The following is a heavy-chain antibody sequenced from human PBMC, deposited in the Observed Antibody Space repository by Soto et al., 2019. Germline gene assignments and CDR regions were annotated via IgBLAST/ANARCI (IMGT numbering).Heavy chain of an antibody. Sequence: SETLSLTCAVSGGFISSSYWWSWVRQPPGKELEWIGDIYRSGITNYTPSLKSRVTISVDKSKNQFPLKLSSVTAADTAVYYCAVGYCSSTRCYAGDYWGQGTLVTVS. J-gene: IGHJ4*02. CDR3: AVGYCSSTRCYAGDY. CDR1: GGFISSSYW. D-gene: IGHD2-2*01. V-gene: IGHV4-4*02. CDR2: IYRSGIT.